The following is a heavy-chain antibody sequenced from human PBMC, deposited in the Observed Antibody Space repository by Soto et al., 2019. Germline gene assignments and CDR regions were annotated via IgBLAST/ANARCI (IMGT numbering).Heavy chain of an antibody. CDR1: GGTFSSYA. CDR2: IIPIFGTA. D-gene: IGHD3-22*01. Sequence: QVQLVQSGAEVKKPGSSVKVSCKASGGTFSSYAISWVRQAPGQGLEWMGGIIPIFGTANYAQKFQGRVTITADESTSTAYMELSSLRSEDTAVYYCARSVGTFDSSGYSSNWFDPWGQGTLVTVSS. J-gene: IGHJ5*02. V-gene: IGHV1-69*12. CDR3: ARSVGTFDSSGYSSNWFDP.